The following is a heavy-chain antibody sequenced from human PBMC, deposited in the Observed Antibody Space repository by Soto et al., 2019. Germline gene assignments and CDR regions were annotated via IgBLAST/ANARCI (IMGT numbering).Heavy chain of an antibody. CDR3: ARIGTVSLDF. J-gene: IGHJ4*02. CDR1: GGSISTGNW. Sequence: SETLSLTCTDSGGSISTGNWWTWVRQSPEKGLEWIGEIFRSGNTYYNPSLKSRVTISVDNSNNQFSLRLNSVTAADTAVYYCARIGTVSLDFWGPGTLVTVSS. D-gene: IGHD4-17*01. V-gene: IGHV4-4*02. CDR2: IFRSGNT.